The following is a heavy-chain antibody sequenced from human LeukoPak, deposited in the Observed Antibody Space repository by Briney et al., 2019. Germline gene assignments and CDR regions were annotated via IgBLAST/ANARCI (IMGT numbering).Heavy chain of an antibody. CDR3: ARDGDQGYYGMDV. CDR2: IYYSGST. D-gene: IGHD4-17*01. Sequence: PSETLSLTCTVSGGSISSYYWSWVRQPPGKGLEWIGYIYYSGSTNYNPSLKSRVTISVDTSKNQFSLKLSSVTAADTAVYYCARDGDQGYYGMDVWGQGTTVTVSS. CDR1: GGSISSYY. J-gene: IGHJ6*02. V-gene: IGHV4-59*01.